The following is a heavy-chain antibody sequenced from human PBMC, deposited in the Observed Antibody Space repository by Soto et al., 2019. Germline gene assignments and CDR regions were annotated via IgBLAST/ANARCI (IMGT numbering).Heavy chain of an antibody. CDR2: ISADNVHT. J-gene: IGHJ6*03. CDR1: GYTFTSYG. Sequence: QVQLVQSGGEVKAPGALVKVSCKASGYTFTSYGFNWVRQAPGQGLEWMGWISADNVHTNYAQKFQGRVTMTTDTFTSTAYLVLRSLRSDDTAVYYCARVGYCSGYSCHYMDVWGRGTTVTVSS. D-gene: IGHD2-2*01. CDR3: ARVGYCSGYSCHYMDV. V-gene: IGHV1-18*01.